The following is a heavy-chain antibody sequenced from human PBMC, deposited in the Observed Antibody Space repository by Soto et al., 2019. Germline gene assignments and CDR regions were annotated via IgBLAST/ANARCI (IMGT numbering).Heavy chain of an antibody. D-gene: IGHD4-17*01. J-gene: IGHJ4*02. CDR2: ISSSSSYI. CDR3: ARIPTTVTTGPPVGTS. CDR1: GFTFSSYS. V-gene: IGHV3-21*01. Sequence: GGSLRLSCAASGFTFSSYSMNWVRQAPGKGLEWVSSISSSSSYIYYADSVKGRFTISRDNAKNSLYLQMNSLRAEDTAVYYCARIPTTVTTGPPVGTSWGQGTLVTVSS.